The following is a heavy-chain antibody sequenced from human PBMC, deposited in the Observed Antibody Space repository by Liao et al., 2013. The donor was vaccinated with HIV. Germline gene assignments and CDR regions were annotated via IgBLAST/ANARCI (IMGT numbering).Heavy chain of an antibody. J-gene: IGHJ6*03. CDR2: IYYSGST. CDR3: ARARWGYDTSGLRLYYHYMDV. V-gene: IGHV4-34*01. Sequence: QVQLQQWGAGLLKPSETLSLTCAVYGGSFSGYYWGWIRQPPGKGLEWIGSIYYSGSTYYNPSLKSRVTISVDTSKNQFSLMLTSVTAADTAVYYCARARWGYDTSGLRLYYHYMDVWGKGPRSPSP. CDR1: GGSFSGYY. D-gene: IGHD3-22*01.